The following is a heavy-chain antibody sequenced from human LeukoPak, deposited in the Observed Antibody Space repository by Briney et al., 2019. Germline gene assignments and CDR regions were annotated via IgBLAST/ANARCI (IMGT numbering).Heavy chain of an antibody. Sequence: AGGSLRLSCAASGFTFSGYAMSWVRQAPGKGLEWVSAISGSGGSTYYADSVKGRFTISRDNVNNMLYLHMNSLRAEDTAVYYCASFGISWRSSYWGQGTLVTVSS. V-gene: IGHV3-23*01. D-gene: IGHD2-21*01. CDR1: GFTFSGYA. CDR2: ISGSGGST. CDR3: ASFGISWRSSY. J-gene: IGHJ4*02.